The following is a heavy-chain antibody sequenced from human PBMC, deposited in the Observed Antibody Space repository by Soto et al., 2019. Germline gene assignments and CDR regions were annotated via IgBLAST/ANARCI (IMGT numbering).Heavy chain of an antibody. V-gene: IGHV5-51*01. Sequence: PGESLKISCKGSGYSFTSYWIGWVRQMPGKGLEWMGIIYPGDSDTRYSPSFQGQVTISADKSISTAYLQWSSLKASDTAMYYCARHGPWSSNGFYYGMDVWGQGTTVTVSS. D-gene: IGHD6-13*01. CDR2: IYPGDSDT. CDR3: ARHGPWSSNGFYYGMDV. J-gene: IGHJ6*02. CDR1: GYSFTSYW.